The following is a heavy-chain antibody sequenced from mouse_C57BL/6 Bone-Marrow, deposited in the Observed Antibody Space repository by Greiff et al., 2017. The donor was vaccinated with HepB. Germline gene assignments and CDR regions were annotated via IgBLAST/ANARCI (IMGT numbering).Heavy chain of an antibody. CDR1: GYTFTSYG. V-gene: IGHV1-81*01. Sequence: VHLVESGAELARPGASVKLSCKASGYTFTSYGISWVKQRTGQGLEWIGEIYPRSGNTYYNEKFTGKATLTADKSSSTAYMELRSLTSEDSAVYFCASPLYGSSWAWFAYWGQGTLVTVSA. D-gene: IGHD1-1*01. J-gene: IGHJ3*01. CDR3: ASPLYGSSWAWFAY. CDR2: IYPRSGNT.